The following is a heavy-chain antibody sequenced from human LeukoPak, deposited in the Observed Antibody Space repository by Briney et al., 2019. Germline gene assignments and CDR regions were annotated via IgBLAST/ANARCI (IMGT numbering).Heavy chain of an antibody. V-gene: IGHV1-69*01. J-gene: IGHJ4*02. CDR2: IIPIFGTA. D-gene: IGHD6-13*01. CDR1: GGTFSSYX. CDR3: AREGYSGSWYLLDY. Sequence: XGGTFSSYXXXXXRQAXGQGLXXXXGIIPIFGTANYAQKFQGRVTITADESTSTAYMELSSLRSEDTAVYYCAREGYSGSWYLLDYWGQGTLVTVSS.